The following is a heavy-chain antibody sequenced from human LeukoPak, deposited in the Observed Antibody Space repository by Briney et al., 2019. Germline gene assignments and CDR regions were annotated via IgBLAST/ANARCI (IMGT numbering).Heavy chain of an antibody. D-gene: IGHD1-26*01. CDR2: MNPNSGST. J-gene: IGHJ4*02. V-gene: IGHV1-8*01. Sequence: ASVKVSCKASGYTFTSYDINWVRQATGQGLEWVGWMNPNSGSTGYAQKFQGRVTMTRNIFMSTAYMELSSLRSEDTAVYYCARDYSGEWTWDYWGQGTLVTVSS. CDR3: ARDYSGEWTWDY. CDR1: GYTFTSYD.